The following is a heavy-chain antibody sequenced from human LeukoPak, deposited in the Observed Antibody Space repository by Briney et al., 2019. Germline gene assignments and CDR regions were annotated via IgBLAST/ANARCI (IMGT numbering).Heavy chain of an antibody. CDR1: GFTFDDYA. V-gene: IGHV3-9*03. J-gene: IGHJ4*02. D-gene: IGHD5-18*01. CDR2: ISWNSGSI. Sequence: PGRSLTLSCAASGFTFDDYAMHWVRQAPGKGLEWVSGISWNSGSIGYADSVKGRFTISRDNAKSTLYLQMNSLRADDMALYYCTRASGYSSGAVDYWGQGTLVTVSS. CDR3: TRASGYSSGAVDY.